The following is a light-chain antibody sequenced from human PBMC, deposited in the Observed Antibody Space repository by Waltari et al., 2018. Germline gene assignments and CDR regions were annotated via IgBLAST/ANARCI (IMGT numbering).Light chain of an antibody. J-gene: IGKJ1*01. CDR1: QSVSSN. CDR3: QQYNNWPWT. CDR2: GAS. Sequence: EIVMTQSPATLSVSPGERATLSCRVSQSVSSNVAWYQQKPGQAPRLLIYGASTRATGIPARFSGSGSGTEFTLTISSLQSEDFAVYYCQQYNNWPWTFGQGTKVEIK. V-gene: IGKV3-15*01.